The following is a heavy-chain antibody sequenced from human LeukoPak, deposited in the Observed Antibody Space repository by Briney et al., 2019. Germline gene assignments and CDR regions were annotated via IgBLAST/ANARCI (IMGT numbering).Heavy chain of an antibody. Sequence: SETLSLTCTVSGGSISSYYWSWIRQPPGKGLEWIGYIYYSGSTNYNPSLKSRVTISVDTSKNQFSLKLSSVTAADTAVYYCARQLVTYYDSSGYFSDAFDIWGQGTMVTVSS. V-gene: IGHV4-59*01. D-gene: IGHD3-22*01. J-gene: IGHJ3*02. CDR1: GGSISSYY. CDR2: IYYSGST. CDR3: ARQLVTYYDSSGYFSDAFDI.